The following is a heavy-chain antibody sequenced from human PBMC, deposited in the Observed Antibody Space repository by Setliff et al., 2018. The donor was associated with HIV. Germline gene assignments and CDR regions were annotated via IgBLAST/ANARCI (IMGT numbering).Heavy chain of an antibody. J-gene: IGHJ4*01. CDR2: IFHNGTI. CDR1: GGALSGYS. D-gene: IGHD3-3*01. Sequence: NPSETLSLTCAVYGGALSGYSWSWIRQPPGKGLEWIGEIFHNGTIKYNPSLKSRVSMSIDTSKNQFSLKLTSVTAADTAIYYCARGRDYTGSWFRPFYLDFWGHGNLVTVSS. V-gene: IGHV4-34*01. CDR3: ARGRDYTGSWFRPFYLDF.